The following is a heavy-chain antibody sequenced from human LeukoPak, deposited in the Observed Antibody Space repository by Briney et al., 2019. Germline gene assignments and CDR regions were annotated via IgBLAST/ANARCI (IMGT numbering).Heavy chain of an antibody. J-gene: IGHJ4*02. D-gene: IGHD3-22*01. CDR2: IRYDGTEK. CDR3: ARDHYDSSGPPEDY. Sequence: PGGSLRLSCAASGFTFSSYGMHWVRQAPGKGLEWVAFIRYDGTEKYYGDSVKGRFTISRDNSKNTLYLQMNSLRAEDTAVYYCARDHYDSSGPPEDYWGQGTLVTVSS. V-gene: IGHV3-30*02. CDR1: GFTFSSYG.